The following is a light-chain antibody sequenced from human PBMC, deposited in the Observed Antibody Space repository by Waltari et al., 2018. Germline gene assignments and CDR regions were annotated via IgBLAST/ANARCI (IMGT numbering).Light chain of an antibody. J-gene: IGKJ1*01. CDR3: QHYESLPVT. Sequence: ETVLTQSPGTLSLSPGERATLSCRASQSISKYLAWYQQKPGQAPRLLIYHASCRAAGIPDRFSGSGSGTDFSLSISRLEPEDFAVYYCQHYESLPVTFGQGTKVEIK. CDR1: QSISKY. CDR2: HAS. V-gene: IGKV3-20*01.